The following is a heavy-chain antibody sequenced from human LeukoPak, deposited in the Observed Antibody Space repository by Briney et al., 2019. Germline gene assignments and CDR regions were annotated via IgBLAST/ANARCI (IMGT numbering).Heavy chain of an antibody. CDR2: INHSGST. CDR1: GGSFSGYY. J-gene: IGHJ4*01. D-gene: IGHD3-10*01. Sequence: PAETLSLTCAVYGGSFSGYYMSWVRQPPGNGLEWIGEINHSGSTNYNPSPKSRVTISLDTSKSQFSLKLSSVTAGETAVYYCARGCGWGSYYGYWGQGTQVTVSS. CDR3: ARGCGWGSYYGY. V-gene: IGHV4-34*01.